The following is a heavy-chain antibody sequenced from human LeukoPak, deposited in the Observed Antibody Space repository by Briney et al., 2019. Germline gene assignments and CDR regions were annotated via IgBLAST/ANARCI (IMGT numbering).Heavy chain of an antibody. V-gene: IGHV5-51*01. Sequence: GXXXSFTSYWIAWVRQMPGKGLGWMGIIYPGDSDTRYSPSFEGQVTISVDKSISTAYLQWSSLKASDTAMYYCARQSPGGLDNWFDPWGQGTLVTVSS. CDR2: IYPGDSDT. D-gene: IGHD3-10*01. CDR3: ARQSPGGLDNWFDP. J-gene: IGHJ5*02. CDR1: XXSFTSYW.